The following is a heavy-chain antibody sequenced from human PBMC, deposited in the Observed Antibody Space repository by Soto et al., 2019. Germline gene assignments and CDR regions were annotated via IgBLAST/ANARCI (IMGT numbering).Heavy chain of an antibody. D-gene: IGHD6-19*01. CDR2: IIPIFGTA. J-gene: IGHJ4*02. V-gene: IGHV1-69*06. CDR1: GGTFSSYA. CDR3: AIAVAGTDPTFSFDY. Sequence: QVQLVQSGAEVKKPGSSVKVSCKASGGTFSSYAISWVRQAPGQGLEWMGGIIPIFGTANNAQNFQGRVTITADKSTSTAYMELSSLSSEDTAVYYCAIAVAGTDPTFSFDYWGQGTLVTVSS.